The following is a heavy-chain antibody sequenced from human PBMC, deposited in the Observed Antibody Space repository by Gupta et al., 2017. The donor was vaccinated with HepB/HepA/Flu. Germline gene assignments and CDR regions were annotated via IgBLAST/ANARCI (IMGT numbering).Heavy chain of an antibody. D-gene: IGHD3-16*01. CDR3: ARARVITFGGVIDY. CDR1: GYTFHGYY. V-gene: IGHV1-2*02. CDR2: INPNSGGT. Sequence: QVQLVQSGAEVKKPGASVKVSCKASGYTFHGYYMHWVRQAPGQGLEWMGWINPNSGGTNYAQKVQGRVTMTRDTSISTAYTELSRLRSDDTAVYYCARARVITFGGVIDYWCQGTLVPVSS. J-gene: IGHJ4*02.